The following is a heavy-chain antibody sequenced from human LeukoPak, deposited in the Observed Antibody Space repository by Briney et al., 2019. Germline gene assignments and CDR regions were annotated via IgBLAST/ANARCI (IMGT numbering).Heavy chain of an antibody. V-gene: IGHV3-48*03. D-gene: IGHD6-13*01. CDR2: ISRSGSTT. CDR1: GFXFSSYE. Sequence: GGSLRLSCAASGFXFSSYEINWVRQAPGKGLEWVSYISRSGSTTFYADSVKGRFTISRDNAKNSLYLQMNSLRAEDTAVYYCARDPTQTVAAAGTAIDYWGQGTLVIVSS. CDR3: ARDPTQTVAAAGTAIDY. J-gene: IGHJ4*02.